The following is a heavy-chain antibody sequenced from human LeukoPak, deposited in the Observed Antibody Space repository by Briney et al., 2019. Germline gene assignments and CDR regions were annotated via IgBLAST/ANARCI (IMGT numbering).Heavy chain of an antibody. D-gene: IGHD3-3*01. J-gene: IGHJ6*03. V-gene: IGHV1-18*01. Sequence: ASVKVSCKASGYTFTSYGISWVRQAPGQGLEWMGWISAYNGNTNYAQKLQGRVTMTTDTSTSTAYMELRSLRSDDTAVYYCARDRYYDFWSGYYTPLSYYYYMDVWGKGTTVTVSS. CDR1: GYTFTSYG. CDR2: ISAYNGNT. CDR3: ARDRYYDFWSGYYTPLSYYYYMDV.